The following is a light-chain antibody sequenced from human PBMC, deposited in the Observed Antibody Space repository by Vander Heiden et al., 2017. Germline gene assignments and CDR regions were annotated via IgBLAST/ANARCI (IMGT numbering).Light chain of an antibody. CDR2: AGS. J-gene: IGKJ1*01. CDR3: LQDHVFPWT. CDR1: PDIGND. Sequence: AIQMTQSPSSLSASVGDRVTITCQSSPDIGNDLTWYQQKPWKAPEFLISAGSSLEGGVPSRFSGSGFGTDFTLTITSLQPEDSATYYCLQDHVFPWTWGQGTKVEVK. V-gene: IGKV1-6*01.